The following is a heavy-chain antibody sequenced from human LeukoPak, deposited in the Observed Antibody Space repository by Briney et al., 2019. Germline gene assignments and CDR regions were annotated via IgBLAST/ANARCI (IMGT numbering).Heavy chain of an antibody. CDR3: VKVAKYYYGSETYYFFEH. V-gene: IGHV3-48*03. Sequence: GGSLRLSCAASGFTFSSYEMNWVRQAPGKGLEWVSYISDSGSTTYYADSVKGRFTISRDNAKNSLDLQMNSLRVEDTGIYYCVKVAKYYYGSETYYFFEHWGQGTPVTASS. D-gene: IGHD3-10*01. J-gene: IGHJ4*02. CDR1: GFTFSSYE. CDR2: ISDSGSTT.